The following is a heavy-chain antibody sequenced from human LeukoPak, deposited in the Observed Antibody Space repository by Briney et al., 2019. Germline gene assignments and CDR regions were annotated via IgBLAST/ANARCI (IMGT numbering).Heavy chain of an antibody. CDR3: AREGGLQLGAFDI. Sequence: PSETLSLTCTVSGGSISSYYWSWLRQPPGKGLEWLGYIYYSGSTNYNPSLKSRVTISVDTSKNQFSLKLSSVTAADTAVYYCAREGGLQLGAFDIWGQGTMVTVSS. V-gene: IGHV4-59*01. CDR2: IYYSGST. J-gene: IGHJ3*02. CDR1: GGSISSYY. D-gene: IGHD5-24*01.